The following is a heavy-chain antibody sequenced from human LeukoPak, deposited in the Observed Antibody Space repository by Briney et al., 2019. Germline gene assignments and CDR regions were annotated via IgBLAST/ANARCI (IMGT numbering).Heavy chain of an antibody. CDR2: IHPGSGST. D-gene: IGHD3-3*01. J-gene: IGHJ4*02. CDR3: ATTYGSGPH. Sequence: ASVKVSCKASGGTFSSYAISWVRQAPGQGLEWMGMIHPGSGSTTYAQKFQGRVTMTKDTSTSTVYMELSSLRSEDTAVYYCATTYGSGPHWGQGTLVTVSS. CDR1: GGTFSSYA. V-gene: IGHV1-46*01.